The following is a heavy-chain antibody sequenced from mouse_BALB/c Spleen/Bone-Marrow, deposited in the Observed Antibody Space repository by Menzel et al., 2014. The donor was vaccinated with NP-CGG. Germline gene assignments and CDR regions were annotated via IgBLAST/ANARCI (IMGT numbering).Heavy chain of an antibody. V-gene: IGHV1S41*01. J-gene: IGHJ4*01. CDR1: GYNFTNFW. Sequence: DLGKPGASVKLSCKASGYNFTNFWINWIKQRPGQGLEWIGRIAPGTGTTYYNEMVKGKATLTVDTYSSTAYIQLSSLSSEDSAVYFCARYDYVMDYWGQGTSFTVSS. CDR2: IAPGTGTT. D-gene: IGHD2-3*01. CDR3: ARYDYVMDY.